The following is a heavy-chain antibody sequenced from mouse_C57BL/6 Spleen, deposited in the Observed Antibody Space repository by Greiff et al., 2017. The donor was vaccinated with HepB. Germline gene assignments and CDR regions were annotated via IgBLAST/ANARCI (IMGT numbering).Heavy chain of an antibody. D-gene: IGHD2-4*01. Sequence: VQLQQSGAELVKPGASVKLSCKASGYTFTEYTIHWVKQRPGQGLEWIGWFYPGSGSIKYNEKFKDKATLTADKSSSTVYMELSRLTSEESAVYFCARHEDHRHYDYDRVVFDYWGQGTTLTVSS. J-gene: IGHJ2*01. CDR3: ARHEDHRHYDYDRVVFDY. CDR2: FYPGSGSI. V-gene: IGHV1-62-2*01. CDR1: GYTFTEYT.